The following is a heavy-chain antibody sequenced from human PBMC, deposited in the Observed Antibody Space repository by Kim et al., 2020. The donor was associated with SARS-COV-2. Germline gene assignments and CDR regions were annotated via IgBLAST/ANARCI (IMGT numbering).Heavy chain of an antibody. CDR1: GFSFSGYW. D-gene: IGHD6-19*01. CDR3: ARGSGHSSDRYV. V-gene: IGHV3-7*01. J-gene: IGHJ6*02. CDR2: IKEDGSVE. Sequence: GGSLRLSCAAAGFSFSGYWMSWVRQAPGKGLEWVANIKEDGSVEYYVDSVKGRFTISRDNAKNSLYLQMNSLGAEDTAVYYCARGSGHSSDRYVWGQGTTVTVSS.